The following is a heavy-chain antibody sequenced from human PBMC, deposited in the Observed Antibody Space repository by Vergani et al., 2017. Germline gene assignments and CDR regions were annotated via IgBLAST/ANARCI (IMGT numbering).Heavy chain of an antibody. CDR3: ARVMADTAMVTPSIDY. Sequence: QVQLEQSGAEVKKPGASVKVSCKASGYTFTSYYMHWVRQAPGQGLEWMGIINPSGGSTSYAQKFQGRVTMTRDTSTSTVYMELSSLRSEDTAVYYCARVMADTAMVTPSIDYWGQGTLVTVSS. J-gene: IGHJ4*02. CDR1: GYTFTSYY. V-gene: IGHV1-46*03. D-gene: IGHD5-18*01. CDR2: INPSGGST.